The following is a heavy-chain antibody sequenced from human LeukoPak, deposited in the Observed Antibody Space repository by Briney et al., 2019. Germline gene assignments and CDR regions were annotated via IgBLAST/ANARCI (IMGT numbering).Heavy chain of an antibody. D-gene: IGHD2-2*01. Sequence: GGSLRLSCAASGFTFSSYSMNWVRQAPGKGLEWVSVIYSGGSTYYADSVKGRFTISRDNSKNTLYLQMNSLRAEDTAVYYCAKGGVARDIVVVPAAQDYDFLGHDAFDIWGQGTMVTVSS. CDR3: AKGGVARDIVVVPAAQDYDFLGHDAFDI. CDR2: IYSGGST. V-gene: IGHV3-NL1*01. J-gene: IGHJ3*02. CDR1: GFTFSSYS.